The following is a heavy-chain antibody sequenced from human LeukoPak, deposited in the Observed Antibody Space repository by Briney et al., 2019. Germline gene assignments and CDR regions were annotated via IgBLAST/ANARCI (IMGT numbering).Heavy chain of an antibody. CDR3: TTDRFLEWLFPYDY. CDR2: IKSKTDGGTT. V-gene: IGHV3-15*01. CDR1: GFTFSNAW. D-gene: IGHD3-3*01. Sequence: GGSLRLSCAASGFTFSNAWVSWVRQAPGKGLEWVGRIKSKTDGGTTDYAAPVKGRFTISRDDSKNTLYLQMNSLKTEDTAVYYCTTDRFLEWLFPYDYWGQGTLVTVSS. J-gene: IGHJ4*02.